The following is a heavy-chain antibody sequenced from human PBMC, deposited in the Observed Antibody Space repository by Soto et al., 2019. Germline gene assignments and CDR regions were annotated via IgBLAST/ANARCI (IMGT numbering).Heavy chain of an antibody. CDR3: ASSSGMVRGVIVAY. CDR1: GGTFSSYA. J-gene: IGHJ4*02. Sequence: QVQLVQSGAEVKKPGSSVKVSCKASGGTFSSYAISWVRQAPGQGLEWMGGIIPIFGTANYAQKFQGRVTITADKSSSAAYMELSSLRSEDTAVYYCASSSGMVRGVIVAYWGQGTLVTVSS. D-gene: IGHD3-10*01. CDR2: IIPIFGTA. V-gene: IGHV1-69*06.